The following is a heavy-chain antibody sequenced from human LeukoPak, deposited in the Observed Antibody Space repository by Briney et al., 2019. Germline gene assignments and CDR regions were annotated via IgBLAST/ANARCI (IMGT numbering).Heavy chain of an antibody. D-gene: IGHD6-19*01. CDR1: GFTFSSYE. V-gene: IGHV3-48*03. Sequence: GGSLRLSCAASGFTFSSYEMNWVRQAPGKGLEWVSYISSSGSTIYYADSVKGRFTISRDSAKNSLYLQMNSLRAEDTALYYCAKGQWLVGWFDPWGQGTLVTVSS. CDR2: ISSSGSTI. J-gene: IGHJ5*02. CDR3: AKGQWLVGWFDP.